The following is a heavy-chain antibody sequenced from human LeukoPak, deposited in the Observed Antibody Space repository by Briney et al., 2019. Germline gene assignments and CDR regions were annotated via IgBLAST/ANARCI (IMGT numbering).Heavy chain of an antibody. CDR3: ARRGATVTDD. D-gene: IGHD4-17*01. J-gene: IGHJ4*02. CDR2: INQDGSEK. CDR1: GVTFSGYW. V-gene: IGHV3-7*01. Sequence: PGGSLRLACAASGVTFSGYWMTWVRQAPGKGLGWVANINQDGSEKYYVESVKGRLTISRDNAKNSVYLQMNSLRAEDTAVYFCARRGATVTDDWGQGTLVTVSS.